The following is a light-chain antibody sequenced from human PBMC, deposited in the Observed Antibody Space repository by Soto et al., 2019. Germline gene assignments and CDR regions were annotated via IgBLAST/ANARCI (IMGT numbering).Light chain of an antibody. V-gene: IGLV2-14*01. J-gene: IGLJ1*01. CDR1: SSDIGAYDY. CDR3: CTYASTSTSLV. Sequence: QSALAQPASLSGSPGQSITISCTGTSSDIGAYDYVSWFQQHPGKAPKLMISEVNNRPSGVSNRFSGSKSGNTAYLTISGLQVEDEAEYFCCTYASTSTSLVFGTGTKVTVL. CDR2: EVN.